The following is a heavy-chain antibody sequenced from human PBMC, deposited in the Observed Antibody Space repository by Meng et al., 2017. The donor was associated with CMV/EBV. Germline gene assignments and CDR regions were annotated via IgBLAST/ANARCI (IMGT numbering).Heavy chain of an antibody. CDR3: ARDWVGATLEPEYFQH. D-gene: IGHD1-26*01. CDR2: IYSGGST. CDR1: GFTVSSNY. Sequence: EVQLVGSWGGVVQPGGSLRLSCAASGFTVSSNYMSWVRQAPGKGLEWVSVIYSGGSTYYADSVKGRFTISRDNSKNTLYLQMNSLRAEDTAVYYCARDWVGATLEPEYFQHWGQGTLVTVSS. V-gene: IGHV3-66*01. J-gene: IGHJ1*01.